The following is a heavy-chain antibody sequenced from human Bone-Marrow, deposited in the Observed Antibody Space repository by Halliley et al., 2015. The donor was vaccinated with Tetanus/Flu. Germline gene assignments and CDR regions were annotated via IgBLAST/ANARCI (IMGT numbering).Heavy chain of an antibody. D-gene: IGHD6-13*01. V-gene: IGHV3-23*01. J-gene: IGHJ3*01. Sequence: VSVIIGGGGTTYYADSVKGRFPISRDNSKNTLYLQMNSLRAEDTAVYYCAKDRGSSWYYSFDFWGQGTMVAVFS. CDR2: IIGGGGTT. CDR3: AKDRGSSWYYSFDF.